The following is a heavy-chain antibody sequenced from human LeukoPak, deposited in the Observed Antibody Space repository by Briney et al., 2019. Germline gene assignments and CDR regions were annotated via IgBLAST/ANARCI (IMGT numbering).Heavy chain of an antibody. V-gene: IGHV1-69*01. CDR3: ASRGYSGSQTDY. CDR1: GGTFSSYA. CDR2: IIPIFGTA. J-gene: IGHJ4*02. D-gene: IGHD1-26*01. Sequence: SVKVSCKASGGTFSSYAISWVREAPGQGLEWMGGIIPIFGTANYAQKFQGRVTITADESTSTAYMELSSLRSEDTAVYYCASRGYSGSQTDYWGQGTLVTVSS.